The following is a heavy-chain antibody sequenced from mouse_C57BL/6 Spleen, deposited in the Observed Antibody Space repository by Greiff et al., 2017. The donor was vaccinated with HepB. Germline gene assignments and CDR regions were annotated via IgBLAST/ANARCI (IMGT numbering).Heavy chain of an antibody. V-gene: IGHV5-4*01. CDR2: ISDGGSYT. CDR3: ARGRVDY. CDR1: GFTFSSYA. J-gene: IGHJ2*01. Sequence: EVHLVESGGGLVKPGGSLKLSCAASGFTFSSYAMSWVRQTPEKRLEWVATISDGGSYTYYPDNVKGRFTISRDTAKNNLYLQMSHLKSEDTAMYYCARGRVDYWGQGTTLTVSS.